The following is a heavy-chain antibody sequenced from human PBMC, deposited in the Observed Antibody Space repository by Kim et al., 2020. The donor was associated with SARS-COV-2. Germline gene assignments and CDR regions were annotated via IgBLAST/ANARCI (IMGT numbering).Heavy chain of an antibody. J-gene: IGHJ4*02. V-gene: IGHV3-15*01. CDR3: TTDFSLFAVAGTC. Sequence: GGSLRLSCAASGFTFSNAWMSWVRQAPGKGLEWVGRIKSKTDGGTTDYAAPVKGRFTISRDDSKNTLYLQMNSLKTEDTAVYYCTTDFSLFAVAGTCWGQGTLVTVSS. D-gene: IGHD6-19*01. CDR2: IKSKTDGGTT. CDR1: GFTFSNAW.